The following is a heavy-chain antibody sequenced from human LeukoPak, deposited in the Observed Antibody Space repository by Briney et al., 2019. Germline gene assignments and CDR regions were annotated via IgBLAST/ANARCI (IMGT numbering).Heavy chain of an antibody. V-gene: IGHV4-4*02. D-gene: IGHD3-22*01. CDR2: IYHSGST. CDR3: ARVCYYDSSGYYYYFDY. CDR1: GGSISSSNW. J-gene: IGHJ4*02. Sequence: SETLSLTCAVSGGSISSSNWWSWVRQPPGKGLEWIGEIYHSGSTNYNPSLKSRVTISVDKSKNQFSLKLSSVTAADTAVYYCARVCYYDSSGYYYYFDYWGQGTLVTVSS.